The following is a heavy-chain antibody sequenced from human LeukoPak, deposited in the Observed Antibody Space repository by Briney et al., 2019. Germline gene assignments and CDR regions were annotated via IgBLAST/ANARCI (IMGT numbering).Heavy chain of an antibody. CDR2: IRSKANSYAT. J-gene: IGHJ4*02. CDR1: GFTFSGSA. Sequence: GGSLRLSCAASGFTFSGSAMHWVRQASGKGLEWVGRIRSKANSYATAYAASVKGRFTISRDDSKNTAYLQINSLKTEDTAVYYCTRRGGRSGYYFDYWGQGTLVTVSS. V-gene: IGHV3-73*01. CDR3: TRRGGRSGYYFDY. D-gene: IGHD2-15*01.